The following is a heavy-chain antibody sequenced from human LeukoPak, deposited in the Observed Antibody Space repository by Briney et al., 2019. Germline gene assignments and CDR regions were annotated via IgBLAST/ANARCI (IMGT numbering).Heavy chain of an antibody. V-gene: IGHV3-21*01. CDR3: ARDRHYYDSSGYPKELDY. CDR1: GFTFSSYN. Sequence: PGGTLRLSCAASGFTFSSYNMNWVRQAPGKGLEWVSSISSSSSYIYYADSVKGRFTISRDNAKNSLYLQMNSLRAEDTAVYYCARDRHYYDSSGYPKELDYWGQGTLVTVSS. D-gene: IGHD3-22*01. J-gene: IGHJ4*02. CDR2: ISSSSSYI.